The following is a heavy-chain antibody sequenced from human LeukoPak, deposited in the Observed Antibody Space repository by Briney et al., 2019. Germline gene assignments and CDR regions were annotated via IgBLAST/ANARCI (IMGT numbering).Heavy chain of an antibody. D-gene: IGHD2-15*01. CDR2: ISSSGSTI. CDR3: ARQDSERGGRAFDI. CDR1: GFTFSSYE. J-gene: IGHJ3*02. Sequence: GGSLRLSCAASGFTFSSYEMNWVRQAPGKGLEWVSYISSSGSTIYYADSVKGRFTISRDNAKNSLYLQMNSLRAEDTAVYYCARQDSERGGRAFDIWGQGTMVTVSS. V-gene: IGHV3-48*03.